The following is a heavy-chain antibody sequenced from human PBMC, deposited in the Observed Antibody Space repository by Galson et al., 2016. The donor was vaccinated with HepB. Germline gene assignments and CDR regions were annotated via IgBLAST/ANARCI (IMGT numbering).Heavy chain of an antibody. D-gene: IGHD2-8*01. CDR2: ISSSSRHI. CDR1: GFTFSSYS. Sequence: SLRLSCAASGFTFSSYSMNWVRQAPGKGLEWVSCISSSSRHIYYSDSLKGRVTISRDNAKNSLFLQVNSLRDEDTAVYYCAGGKTPNHYYYCMDVWGQGTTGTVS. J-gene: IGHJ6*02. CDR3: AGGKTPNHYYYCMDV. V-gene: IGHV3-21*01.